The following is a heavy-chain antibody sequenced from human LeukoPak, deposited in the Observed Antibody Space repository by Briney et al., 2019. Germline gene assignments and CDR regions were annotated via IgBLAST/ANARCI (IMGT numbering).Heavy chain of an antibody. CDR1: GFTFSSYG. D-gene: IGHD3-22*01. CDR2: IWYDGSNK. J-gene: IGHJ3*02. CDR3: ARDSQYYYDSSGSVGCFDI. Sequence: GGSLRLSCAASGFTFSSYGMHWVRQAPGKGLEWVAVIWYDGSNKYYADSVKGRFTISRDNSKNTLYLQMNSLRAEDTAVYYCARDSQYYYDSSGSVGCFDIWGQGTMVTVSS. V-gene: IGHV3-33*01.